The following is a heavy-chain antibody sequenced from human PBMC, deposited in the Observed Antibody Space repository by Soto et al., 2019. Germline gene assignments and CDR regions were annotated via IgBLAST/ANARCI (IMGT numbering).Heavy chain of an antibody. D-gene: IGHD1-26*01. J-gene: IGHJ6*02. CDR3: ARGGSYYYGMDV. V-gene: IGHV4-59*01. CDR1: GGTISSYY. CDR2: IYYSGST. Sequence: PSETLSPTCTVAGGTISSYYWSWIRQPPGKGLEWIGYIYYSGSTNYNPSLKSRVTISVDTSKNQFSLKLSSVTAADTAVYYCARGGSYYYGMDVWGQGTTVTVSS.